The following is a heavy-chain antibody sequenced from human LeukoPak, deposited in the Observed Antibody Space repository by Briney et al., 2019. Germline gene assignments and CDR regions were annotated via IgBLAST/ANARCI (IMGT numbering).Heavy chain of an antibody. J-gene: IGHJ5*02. CDR1: GGSISSYY. Sequence: SETLSLTCTVSGGSISSYYWSWIRQPPGKGLEWIGYIYYSGSTNYNPSLKSRVTISVDTSKNQFSLKLSSVTAADTAVYYCARKGSRRGATQVGWFDPWGQGTLVTVSS. CDR3: ARKGSRRGATQVGWFDP. V-gene: IGHV4-59*01. CDR2: IYYSGST. D-gene: IGHD1-26*01.